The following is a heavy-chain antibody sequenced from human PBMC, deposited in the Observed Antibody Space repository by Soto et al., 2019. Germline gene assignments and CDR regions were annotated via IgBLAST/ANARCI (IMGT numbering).Heavy chain of an antibody. V-gene: IGHV3-21*01. CDR1: GFTFSSYS. J-gene: IGHJ6*02. CDR3: ARDGSGTTYYYGMDV. CDR2: ISGSSSYI. Sequence: EVQLVEPGGGLVKPGGSLRLSCAASGFTFSSYSMNWVRQAPGKGLEWVSSISGSSSYIYYADSVKGRFTISRDNAKNSLYLQMNSLRAEDTAVYYCARDGSGTTYYYGMDVWGQGTTVTVSS. D-gene: IGHD1-1*01.